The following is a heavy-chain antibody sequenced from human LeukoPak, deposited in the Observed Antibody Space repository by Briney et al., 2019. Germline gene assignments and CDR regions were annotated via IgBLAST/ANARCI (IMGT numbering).Heavy chain of an antibody. CDR2: IYPGDSDT. Sequence: GESLKISCKGSGYSFTNYWIGWVRQMPGKGLEWMGIIYPGDSDTRYSPSFQGQVTISADKSISTAYLQWSSLKASDTAMYYCARLPSGTNYYYYMDVWGKGTTVTISS. V-gene: IGHV5-51*01. CDR3: ARLPSGTNYYYYMDV. J-gene: IGHJ6*03. CDR1: GYSFTNYW. D-gene: IGHD1-1*01.